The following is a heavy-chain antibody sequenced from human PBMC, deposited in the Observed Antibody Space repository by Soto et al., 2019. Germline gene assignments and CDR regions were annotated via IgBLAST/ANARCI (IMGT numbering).Heavy chain of an antibody. CDR1: GGTFRNFA. Sequence: QVQLVQSGAEVKKPGSSVTVSCKASGGTFRNFAINWVRQAPGQGLEWMGGLIPIFGTPNYAQKFQGRVTITADEATSTAYMELNSLRSEDTAVYYCAIAEYSSIYYFDYWGQGTLVTVSS. J-gene: IGHJ4*02. V-gene: IGHV1-69*01. CDR3: AIAEYSSIYYFDY. CDR2: LIPIFGTP. D-gene: IGHD6-6*01.